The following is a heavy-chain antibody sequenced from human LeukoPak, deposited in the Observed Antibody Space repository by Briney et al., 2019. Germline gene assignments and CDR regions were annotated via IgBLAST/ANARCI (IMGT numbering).Heavy chain of an antibody. D-gene: IGHD2-8*02. CDR1: GFTVSSNY. Sequence: GGSLRLSCAASGFTVSSNYMSWVRQAPGKGLEWVSGVSGGGFDTYYTDSVKGRFTISRDNSKNMAYLQMNSLRAEDTAVYYCTRRAGGNLYDLDNWGQGTLVTVSS. CDR3: TRRAGGNLYDLDN. V-gene: IGHV3-53*01. CDR2: VSGGGFDT. J-gene: IGHJ4*02.